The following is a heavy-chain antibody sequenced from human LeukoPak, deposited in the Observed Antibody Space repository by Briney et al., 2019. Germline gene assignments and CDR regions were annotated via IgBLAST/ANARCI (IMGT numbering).Heavy chain of an antibody. CDR1: GGSMSDYY. V-gene: IGHV4-59*01. Sequence: TPSETLSLTCTVSGGSMSDYYWSWIRQPPGKGLEWIGCIYYSGSTDYNPSLKSRVTMSVDTSKNQFSLKLRSVTAADTAVYYCARVASTGPFDYWGQGTLVTVSS. D-gene: IGHD2-8*02. CDR2: IYYSGST. CDR3: ARVASTGPFDY. J-gene: IGHJ4*02.